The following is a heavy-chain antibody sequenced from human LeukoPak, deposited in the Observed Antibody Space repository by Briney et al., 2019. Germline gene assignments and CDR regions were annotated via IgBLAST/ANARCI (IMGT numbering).Heavy chain of an antibody. V-gene: IGHV3-48*03. J-gene: IGHJ1*01. Sequence: PGGSLRLSCAASGFTFSSYEMNWVRQAPGKGLEWVSYISSSGNTIYYADSVKGRFTISRDNSKNTLYLQMNSLRAEDTAVYYCASDSYSPEYFQHWGQGTLVTVSS. CDR2: ISSSGNTI. D-gene: IGHD2-15*01. CDR3: ASDSYSPEYFQH. CDR1: GFTFSSYE.